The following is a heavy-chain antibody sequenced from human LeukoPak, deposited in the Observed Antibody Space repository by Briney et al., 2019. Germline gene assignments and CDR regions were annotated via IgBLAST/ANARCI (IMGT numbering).Heavy chain of an antibody. D-gene: IGHD3-9*01. CDR3: TKVRYDILTGYSDY. V-gene: IGHV3-23*01. Sequence: GGSLRLSCAVSGITLSNYGMSWVRQAPGKGLEWVAGISDSGGSTNYADSVKGRFTISRDNPKNTLYLQMNSLRAEDTAVYYCTKVRYDILTGYSDYRGQGTLVTVSS. CDR1: GITLSNYG. J-gene: IGHJ4*02. CDR2: ISDSGGST.